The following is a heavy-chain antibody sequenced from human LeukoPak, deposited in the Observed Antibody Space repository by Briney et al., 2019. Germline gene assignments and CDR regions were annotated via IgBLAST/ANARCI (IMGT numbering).Heavy chain of an antibody. V-gene: IGHV3-74*01. CDR1: GFTFSTYW. Sequence: GGSLRLSCAASGFTFSTYWMHWVRQAPGKGLVWVARTNGDGSSITYADFVKGRFTISRDKAKNTLYLQMNSLGDEDTAVYYCARVGSSWYDDYWGQGTLVTVSS. CDR2: TNGDGSSI. CDR3: ARVGSSWYDDY. J-gene: IGHJ4*02. D-gene: IGHD6-13*01.